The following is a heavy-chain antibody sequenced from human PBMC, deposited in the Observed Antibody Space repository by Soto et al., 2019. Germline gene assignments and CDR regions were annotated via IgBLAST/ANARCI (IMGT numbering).Heavy chain of an antibody. CDR1: GYTFTNYY. V-gene: IGHV1-46*01. J-gene: IGHJ4*02. Sequence: ASVKVSCKASGYTFTNYYLHWVRQAPGQGLEWMGIINPSRGTTSYAQKFRGRVTMTRDTSTSTVSMELSSLRSEDTAVYYCARTSPIVGAAWGGFFDYWGQGTLVTVSS. D-gene: IGHD1-26*01. CDR3: ARTSPIVGAAWGGFFDY. CDR2: INPSRGTT.